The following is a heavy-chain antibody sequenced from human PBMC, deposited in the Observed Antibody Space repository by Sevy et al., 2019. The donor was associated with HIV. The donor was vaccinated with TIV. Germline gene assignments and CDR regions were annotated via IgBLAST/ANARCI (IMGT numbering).Heavy chain of an antibody. CDR1: GFTFDDYT. CDR2: ISWDGGST. V-gene: IGHV3-43*01. D-gene: IGHD1-26*01. Sequence: GGSLRLSCAASGFTFDDYTMHWVRQAPGKGLEWVSLISWDGGSTYYADSVKGRFTISRDNSKNSLYLQMNSLRTEDTALYYCAKDLVLGATYGVGFDYRGQGTLVTVSS. CDR3: AKDLVLGATYGVGFDY. J-gene: IGHJ4*02.